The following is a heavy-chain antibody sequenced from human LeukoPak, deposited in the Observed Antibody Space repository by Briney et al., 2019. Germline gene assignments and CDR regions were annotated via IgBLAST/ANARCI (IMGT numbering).Heavy chain of an antibody. D-gene: IGHD3-9*01. J-gene: IGHJ6*04. Sequence: GASVKVSCKVSGYSVTEVAIHWVRQTHGEGLEWMGGFHPKDADMIYAQKFQGRVTMTQDTSTDTVYMELSSLRSEDTAIYYCTTVQYALLPGYLNQMEVWGKGTTVTVSS. CDR2: FHPKDADM. CDR1: GYSVTEVA. V-gene: IGHV1-24*01. CDR3: TTVQYALLPGYLNQMEV.